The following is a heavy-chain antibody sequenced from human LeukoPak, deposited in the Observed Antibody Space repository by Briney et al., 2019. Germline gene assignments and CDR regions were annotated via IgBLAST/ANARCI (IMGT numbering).Heavy chain of an antibody. V-gene: IGHV4-34*01. CDR2: INHSGST. CDR1: AGSFRGYY. CDR3: ARMAPIVVVIKGAYYYYYMDV. Sequence: SETLSLTCAVYAGSFRGYYWSWIRQPPGKGLEETGEINHSGSTNYNPSLKSRVTISVDTSKNQFSLKLGSVTAENKAVYYCARMAPIVVVIKGAYYYYYMDVWGKGTTVTVS. J-gene: IGHJ6*03. D-gene: IGHD3-22*01.